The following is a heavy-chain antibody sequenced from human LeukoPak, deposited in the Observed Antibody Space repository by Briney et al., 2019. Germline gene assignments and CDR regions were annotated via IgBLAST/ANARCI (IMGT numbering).Heavy chain of an antibody. CDR2: ISGSGGST. Sequence: GGSLRLSCAASGFTFSSYAMSWVRQAPGKGLEWVSAISGSGGSTYYADSVKGRFTISRDNSKNTLYLQMNSLRAEDTAVYYCAKVGYDSSGYYYFDYWGQGTLVTVSS. J-gene: IGHJ4*02. V-gene: IGHV3-23*01. CDR3: AKVGYDSSGYYYFDY. D-gene: IGHD3-22*01. CDR1: GFTFSSYA.